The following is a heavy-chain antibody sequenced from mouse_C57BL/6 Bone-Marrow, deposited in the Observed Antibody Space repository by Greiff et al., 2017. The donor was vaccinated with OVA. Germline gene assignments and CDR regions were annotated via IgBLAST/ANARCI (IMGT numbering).Heavy chain of an antibody. D-gene: IGHD6-1*01. CDR1: GFTFTAYY. CDR3: ASYGRVLDY. J-gene: IGHJ2*01. Sequence: EVMLVESGGGLVQPGGSLILSCAASGFTFTAYYMSWVRQPPGKELEWLGFIRNKANGYTTEYSASVKGRFTISRDNSQSILYLQMNALRAEDSATYYCASYGRVLDYWGPGTTLTVSS. CDR2: IRNKANGYTT. V-gene: IGHV7-3*01.